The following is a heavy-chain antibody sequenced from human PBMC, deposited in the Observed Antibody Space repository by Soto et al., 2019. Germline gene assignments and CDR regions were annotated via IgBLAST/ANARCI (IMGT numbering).Heavy chain of an antibody. D-gene: IGHD6-19*01. J-gene: IGHJ4*02. CDR3: GAGQFFCDS. Sequence: QVQLVESGGGVVQPGRSLRLSCAASGFTFSSYGMHWVRQAPGKGLEWVALISFDGSNTYYADSVKGRFTISRDNSQNTLYLQMHSLGAEDTSLFYCGAGQFFCDSWGQGTLVTVSS. CDR1: GFTFSSYG. CDR2: ISFDGSNT. V-gene: IGHV3-30*03.